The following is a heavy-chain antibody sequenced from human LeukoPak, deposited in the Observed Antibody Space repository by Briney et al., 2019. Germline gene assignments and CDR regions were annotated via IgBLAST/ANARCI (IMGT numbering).Heavy chain of an antibody. Sequence: SGGSLRLSCAASGFTLSSYAMNWVRQAPGKGLEWVSSISGSGGRTYYADSVKGRFTISRDNSKNTLYLQMNSLRAEDTAVYYCANPPTVTSFDHWGQGTLVTVSS. D-gene: IGHD4-11*01. CDR1: GFTLSSYA. V-gene: IGHV3-23*01. J-gene: IGHJ4*02. CDR2: ISGSGGRT. CDR3: ANPPTVTSFDH.